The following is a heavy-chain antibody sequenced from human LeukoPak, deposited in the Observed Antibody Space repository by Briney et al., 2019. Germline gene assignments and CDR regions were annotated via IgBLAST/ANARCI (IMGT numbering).Heavy chain of an antibody. J-gene: IGHJ5*02. CDR1: GGTFSSYD. D-gene: IGHD4-17*01. CDR2: IIPIFGIA. Sequence: SVKVSCKASGGTFSSYDISWVRQAPGQGIEWMGSIIPIFGIANYAQKFQGRVTITADKSTSTACMELSSLRSEDTAVYYCARGTDYGDYGGWFDPWGQGTLVTVSS. V-gene: IGHV1-69*04. CDR3: ARGTDYGDYGGWFDP.